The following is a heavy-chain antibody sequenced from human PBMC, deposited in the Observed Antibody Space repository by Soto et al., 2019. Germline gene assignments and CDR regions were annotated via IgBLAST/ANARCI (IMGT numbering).Heavy chain of an antibody. D-gene: IGHD6-13*01. CDR1: GYTFTGYY. CDR2: INPNSGGT. CDR3: ARERDIAGFDP. J-gene: IGHJ5*02. V-gene: IGHV1-2*04. Sequence: ASVKVSCKASGYTFTGYYMHWVRQAPGQGLEWMGWINPNSGGTNYAQKFQGWVTMTRDTSISTVYMELSRLRSDDTAVYYCARERDIAGFDPWGQGTLVTVSS.